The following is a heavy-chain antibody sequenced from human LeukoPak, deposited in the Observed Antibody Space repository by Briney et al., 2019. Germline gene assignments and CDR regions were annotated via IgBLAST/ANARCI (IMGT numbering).Heavy chain of an antibody. CDR3: ARNYDFWSGYLDY. V-gene: IGHV4-59*01. CDR2: IYYSGST. CDR1: GGSISSYY. D-gene: IGHD3-3*01. Sequence: SETLSLTCTVSGGSISSYYWSWIRQPPGKGLEWIGYIYYSGSTNYNPSLRSRVTISVDTSKNQFSLKLSSVTAADTAVYYCARNYDFWSGYLDYWGQGTLVTVSS. J-gene: IGHJ4*02.